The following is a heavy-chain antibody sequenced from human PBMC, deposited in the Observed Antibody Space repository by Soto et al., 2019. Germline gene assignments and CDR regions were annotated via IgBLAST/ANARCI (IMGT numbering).Heavy chain of an antibody. CDR1: GGTFSSYA. D-gene: IGHD2-15*01. CDR3: ARACSGGSCYSEGWFDP. Sequence: GASAKVSCKASGGTFSSYAISWVRQAPGQGLEWMGGIIPIFGTANYAQKFQGRVTITADESTSTAYMELSSLRSEDTAVYYCARACSGGSCYSEGWFDPWGQGTLVTVSS. CDR2: IIPIFGTA. J-gene: IGHJ5*02. V-gene: IGHV1-69*13.